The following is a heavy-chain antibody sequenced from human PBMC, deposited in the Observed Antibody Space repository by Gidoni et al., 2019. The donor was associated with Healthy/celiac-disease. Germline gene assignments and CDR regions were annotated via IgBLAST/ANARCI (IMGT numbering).Heavy chain of an antibody. V-gene: IGHV3-30*18. J-gene: IGHJ4*02. CDR1: GFTFSSYG. Sequence: QVQLVESGGGVVQPGRSVRLSCAASGFTFSSYGMHWVRQVPGKGLEWVAVISNDGSNKYYADSVKGRFTISRDNSKNTLYLQMNSLRAEDTAVYYCAKDQVGTYRGVDYWGQGTLVTVSS. CDR3: AKDQVGTYRGVDY. D-gene: IGHD1-26*01. CDR2: ISNDGSNK.